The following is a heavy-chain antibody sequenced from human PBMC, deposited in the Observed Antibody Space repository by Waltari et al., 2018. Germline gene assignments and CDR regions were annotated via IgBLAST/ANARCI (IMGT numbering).Heavy chain of an antibody. V-gene: IGHV4-34*02. J-gene: IGHJ3*02. CDR2: INHRGNT. CDR3: ARVNDYYDTNGAFFDI. Sequence: QVQLQQWGAGLLNPSETLSLTCAAYGGSSSDYYWSWIRQPPGKGLEWVGQINHRGNTNYNPSLKTRVTISVDKSKNQFSLRLSSVTAADTAVYYCARVNDYYDTNGAFFDIWGQGTMVTVSS. CDR1: GGSSSDYY. D-gene: IGHD3-22*01.